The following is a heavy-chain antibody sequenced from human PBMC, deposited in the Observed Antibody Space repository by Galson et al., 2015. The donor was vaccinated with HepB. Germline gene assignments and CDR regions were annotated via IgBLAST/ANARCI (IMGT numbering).Heavy chain of an antibody. V-gene: IGHV3-53*01. CDR2: IYSGGST. D-gene: IGHD5-18*01. Sequence: SLRLSCAASGFTVSSNYMSWVRQAPGKGLEWVSVIYSGGSTYYADSVKGRFTISRDNSKNTLYLQMNSLRAEDTAVYYCARVIYSYGLDYWGQGTLVTVSS. CDR1: GFTVSSNY. J-gene: IGHJ4*02. CDR3: ARVIYSYGLDY.